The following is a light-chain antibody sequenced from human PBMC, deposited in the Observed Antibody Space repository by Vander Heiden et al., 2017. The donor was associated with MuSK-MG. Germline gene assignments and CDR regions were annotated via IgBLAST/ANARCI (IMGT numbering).Light chain of an antibody. CDR3: QAWDNSTVV. CDR2: QDI. V-gene: IGLV3-1*01. CDR1: KLGNKY. Sequence: SYELTQPPSVSVSPGQTASITCSGDKLGNKYACWYQQKPGQSPVLVIYQDIKRPSGIPERFSGSNSGNTATLIISGTQAMDEADYYCQAWDNSTVVFGGGTKLTVL. J-gene: IGLJ3*02.